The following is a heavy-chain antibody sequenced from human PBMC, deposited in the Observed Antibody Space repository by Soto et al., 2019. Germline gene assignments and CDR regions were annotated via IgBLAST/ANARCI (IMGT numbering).Heavy chain of an antibody. J-gene: IGHJ4*02. Sequence: QVQLVQSGAEVKKPGSSVKVSCKASGGTFSSYTISWVRQAPGQGLEWMGGIIPMFGTANDAQKFQGRVTITADESTSTVYMELSSLRSEDTAVYYCARAGRTGYSYGYGYFDYWGQGPLVTVSS. CDR2: IIPMFGTA. V-gene: IGHV1-69*12. CDR1: GGTFSSYT. D-gene: IGHD5-18*01. CDR3: ARAGRTGYSYGYGYFDY.